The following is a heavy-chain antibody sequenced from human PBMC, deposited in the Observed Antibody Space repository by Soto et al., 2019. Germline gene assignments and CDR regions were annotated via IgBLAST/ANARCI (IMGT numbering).Heavy chain of an antibody. CDR2: IIPIFGTA. CDR3: AREGYCSGGSCYRPKTHGAFDI. CDR1: GGTFSSYA. D-gene: IGHD2-15*01. J-gene: IGHJ3*02. Sequence: QVQLVQSGAEVKKPGSSVKVSCKASGGTFSSYAISWVRQAPGQGLEWMGGIIPIFGTANYAQKFQGRVTITAEKSTSTAYMELRSLRSEYTAVYYCAREGYCSGGSCYRPKTHGAFDIWGQGTMVTVSS. V-gene: IGHV1-69*06.